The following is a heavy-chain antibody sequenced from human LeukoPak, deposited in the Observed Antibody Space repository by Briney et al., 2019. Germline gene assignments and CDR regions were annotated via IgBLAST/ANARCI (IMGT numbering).Heavy chain of an antibody. J-gene: IGHJ4*02. Sequence: SETLSLTCSVSGGSVNTYYWSWIRQPAGKGLGWIGRIYISGITNYNPSLKSRATMSVDTSKNQFSLNLSSVTAADTAVYYCARGGSAYHEYYFDSWGQGTLVTVSS. V-gene: IGHV4-4*07. D-gene: IGHD3-22*01. CDR3: ARGGSAYHEYYFDS. CDR1: GGSVNTYY. CDR2: IYISGIT.